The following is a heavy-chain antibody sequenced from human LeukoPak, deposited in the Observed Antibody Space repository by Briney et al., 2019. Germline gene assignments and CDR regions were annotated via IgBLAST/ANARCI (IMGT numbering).Heavy chain of an antibody. J-gene: IGHJ5*02. CDR2: IYHSGST. Sequence: SETLSLTCTVSGYSISSGCYWGWIRQPPGKGLEWIGSIYHSGSTYYNPSLKSRVTISVDTSKNQFSLKLSSVTAADTAVYYCARRAVAGWFDPWGQGTLVTVSS. CDR3: ARRAVAGWFDP. V-gene: IGHV4-38-2*02. D-gene: IGHD6-19*01. CDR1: GYSISSGCY.